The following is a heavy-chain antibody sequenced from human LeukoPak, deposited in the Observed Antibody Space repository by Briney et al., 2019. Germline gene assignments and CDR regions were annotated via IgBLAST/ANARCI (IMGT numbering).Heavy chain of an antibody. J-gene: IGHJ4*02. Sequence: ASVKVSFKFSGYTLTELSMHWVRQAPGKGLEWMGGFDPEDGETIYAQKFQGRVTMTEDTSTDTAYMELSSLRSEDTAVYYCATALGDFWSGYTLYYFDYWGQGTLVTVSS. CDR1: GYTLTELS. CDR3: ATALGDFWSGYTLYYFDY. D-gene: IGHD3-3*01. V-gene: IGHV1-24*01. CDR2: FDPEDGET.